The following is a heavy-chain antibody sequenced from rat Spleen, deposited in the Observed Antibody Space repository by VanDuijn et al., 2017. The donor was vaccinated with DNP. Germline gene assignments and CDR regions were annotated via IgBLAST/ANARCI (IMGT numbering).Heavy chain of an antibody. CDR2: ISSGGDRT. D-gene: IGHD1-12*03. J-gene: IGHJ3*01. V-gene: IGHV5-7*01. CDR1: GFTFSDYG. CDR3: ARLNYDGYYHGWFGY. Sequence: EVQLVESGGGLVQPGRSLKLSCAASGFTFSDYGMAWVRQAPKQGLEWVATISSGGDRTYYRVSVKGRFTVSRDNAKGTLYLQMDSLRSEETATYYCARLNYDGYYHGWFGYWGQGTLVTVSS.